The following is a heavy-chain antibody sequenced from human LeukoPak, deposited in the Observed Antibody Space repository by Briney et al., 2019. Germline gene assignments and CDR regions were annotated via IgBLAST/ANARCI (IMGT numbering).Heavy chain of an antibody. CDR3: ASRRSGWVGYYYYGMDV. CDR1: GGSFSGYY. Sequence: PSETLFLTCAVYGGSFSGYYWSWIRQPPGKGLEWIGEINHSGSTNYNPSLKSRVTISVDTSKNQFSLKLSPVTAADTAVYYCASRRSGWVGYYYYGMDVWGQGTTVTVSS. J-gene: IGHJ6*02. D-gene: IGHD6-19*01. CDR2: INHSGST. V-gene: IGHV4-34*01.